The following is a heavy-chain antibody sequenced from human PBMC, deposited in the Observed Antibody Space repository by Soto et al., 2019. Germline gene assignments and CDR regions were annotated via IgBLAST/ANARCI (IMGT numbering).Heavy chain of an antibody. J-gene: IGHJ4*02. D-gene: IGHD3-10*01. CDR1: GGIFSTYA. V-gene: IGHV1-69*01. Sequence: QVQLVQSGAEVKKPGSSVKVSCKASGGIFSTYAISWLRQAPGHGLEWMGGIIPIFGTPNYAQRFQGRVTITADESTSTAYMELSRLRSEDTAVYYCARDRDDDGSGNYYNRIDFWGQGTLVTVSS. CDR3: ARDRDDDGSGNYYNRIDF. CDR2: IIPIFGTP.